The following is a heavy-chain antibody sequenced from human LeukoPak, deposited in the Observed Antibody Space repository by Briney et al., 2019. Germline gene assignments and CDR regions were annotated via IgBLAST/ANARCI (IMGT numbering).Heavy chain of an antibody. CDR1: GFTFSSYT. V-gene: IGHV3-64D*06. CDR3: VRRGYSSGWPDY. Sequence: PGEPLRLSCSASGFTFSSYTMQWVRQAPGKGLEYVSGISSIGDSTYYADSVKGRFTISRDNSKNTLYLQLSSLRAEDTAVYYCVRRGYSSGWPDYWGLGTLVTVSS. CDR2: ISSIGDST. D-gene: IGHD6-19*01. J-gene: IGHJ4*02.